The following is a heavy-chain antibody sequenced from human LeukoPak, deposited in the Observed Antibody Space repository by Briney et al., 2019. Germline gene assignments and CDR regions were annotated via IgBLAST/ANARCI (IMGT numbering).Heavy chain of an antibody. CDR2: INHSGST. Sequence: SETLSLTCAVYGGSFSGYYWSWIRQPPGKGLEWIGEINHSGSTNYNPSLKSRVTISVDTSKNQFSLKLSSVTAADTAVYYCARGNFGVVIIDYWGQGTLVTVSS. J-gene: IGHJ4*02. D-gene: IGHD3-3*01. CDR3: ARGNFGVVIIDY. V-gene: IGHV4-34*01. CDR1: GGSFSGYY.